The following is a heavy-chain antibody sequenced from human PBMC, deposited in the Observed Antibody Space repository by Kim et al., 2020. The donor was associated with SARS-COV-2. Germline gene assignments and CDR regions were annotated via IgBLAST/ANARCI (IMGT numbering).Heavy chain of an antibody. Sequence: GGSLRLSCAASGFTFSSYWMSWVRQAPGKGLEWVANIKQDGSEKYYVDSVKGRFTISRDNAKNSLYLQMNSLRAEDTAVYYCARDLGMVRGANWFDPWGQGTLVTVSS. CDR2: IKQDGSEK. D-gene: IGHD3-10*01. CDR3: ARDLGMVRGANWFDP. CDR1: GFTFSSYW. V-gene: IGHV3-7*01. J-gene: IGHJ5*02.